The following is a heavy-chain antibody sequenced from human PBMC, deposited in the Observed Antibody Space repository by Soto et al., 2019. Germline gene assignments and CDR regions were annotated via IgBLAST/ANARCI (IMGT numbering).Heavy chain of an antibody. Sequence: SETLSLTCAVSGGSISSSNWWSWVRQPPGKGLEWIGEIYHSGSTNYNPSLKSRVTISVDKSKNQFSLKLSSVTAADTAVYYCARDGDSTSCSFDPWGQGTLVTVSS. D-gene: IGHD2-2*01. J-gene: IGHJ5*02. CDR3: ARDGDSTSCSFDP. V-gene: IGHV4-4*02. CDR1: GGSISSSNW. CDR2: IYHSGST.